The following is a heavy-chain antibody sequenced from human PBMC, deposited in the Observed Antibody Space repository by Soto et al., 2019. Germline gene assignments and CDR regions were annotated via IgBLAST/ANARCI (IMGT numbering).Heavy chain of an antibody. CDR2: ISYDGSNK. D-gene: IGHD6-19*01. CDR1: GFTFSSYA. V-gene: IGHV3-30-3*01. J-gene: IGHJ4*02. CDR3: ARESDSSGWYGYFDY. Sequence: VPLVESGGGVVQPGRSLRLSCAASGFTFSSYAMHWVRQAPGKGLEWVAVISYDGSNKYYADSVKGRFTISRDNSKNTLYLQMNSLRAEDTAVYYCARESDSSGWYGYFDYWGQGTLVTVSS.